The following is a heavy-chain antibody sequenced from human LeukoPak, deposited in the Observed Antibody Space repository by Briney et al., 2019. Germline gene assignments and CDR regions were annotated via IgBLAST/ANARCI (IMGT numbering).Heavy chain of an antibody. D-gene: IGHD6-19*01. CDR1: GYTFTDYA. V-gene: IGHV1-2*02. CDR3: ARPIASSGWYEDFDY. Sequence: ASVKVYCKASGYTFTDYAMNWVRQAPGQGLEWMGWINPNSGGTNYAQKFQGRVTMTRDTSISTAYMELSRLRSDDTAVYYCARPIASSGWYEDFDYWGQGTLVTVSS. J-gene: IGHJ4*02. CDR2: INPNSGGT.